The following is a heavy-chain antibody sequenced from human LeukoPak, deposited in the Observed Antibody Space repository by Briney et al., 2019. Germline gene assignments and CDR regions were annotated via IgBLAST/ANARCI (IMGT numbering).Heavy chain of an antibody. CDR2: IYHSGST. Sequence: PSQTLSLTCAVSGGSISSGGYSWSWIRQPPGKGLEWIGYIYHSGSTYYNPSLKSRVTISVDTSKNQFSLKLSSVTAADTAVYYCARGGYQLAHGPYYYYGMDVWGQGTTVTVSS. D-gene: IGHD2-2*01. CDR3: ARGGYQLAHGPYYYYGMDV. CDR1: GGSISSGGYS. V-gene: IGHV4-30-2*01. J-gene: IGHJ6*02.